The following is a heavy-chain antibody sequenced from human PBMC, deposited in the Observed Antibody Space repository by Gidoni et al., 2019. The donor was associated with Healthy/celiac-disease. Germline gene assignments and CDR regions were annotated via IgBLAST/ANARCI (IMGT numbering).Heavy chain of an antibody. D-gene: IGHD3-3*01. V-gene: IGHV3-9*01. CDR3: AKTNDFWGGMDV. CDR1: GFTFDDYA. Sequence: EVQLVESGGGLVQPGRSLRLSCAASGFTFDDYAIHWVRHAPGKGLGLVSGISWNSGSIGYADSVKGRFTISRDNAKNSLYLQMNSLRAEDTALYYCAKTNDFWGGMDVWGQGTTVTVSS. CDR2: ISWNSGSI. J-gene: IGHJ6*02.